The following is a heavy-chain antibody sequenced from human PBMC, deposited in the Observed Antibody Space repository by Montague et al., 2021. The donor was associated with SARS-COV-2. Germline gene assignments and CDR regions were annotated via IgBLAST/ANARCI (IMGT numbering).Heavy chain of an antibody. CDR3: ARGDGVVVAAPYI. CDR2: IYYSGNT. D-gene: IGHD2-15*01. CDR1: GGSISSYN. V-gene: IGHV4-59*01. Sequence: SETLSLTCTVSGGSISSYNWSWIRQPPGKGLECIGYIYYSGNTNYNPSLKSRVTISVDASKSQFSLKLSSVTAADTAVYYCARGDGVVVAAPYIWGQGTMVTVSS. J-gene: IGHJ3*02.